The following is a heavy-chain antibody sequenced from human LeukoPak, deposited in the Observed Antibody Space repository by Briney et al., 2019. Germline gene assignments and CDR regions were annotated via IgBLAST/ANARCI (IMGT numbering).Heavy chain of an antibody. J-gene: IGHJ4*02. CDR3: ARGYYDSSGYDPFGY. CDR1: GFTFSSYW. CDR2: INSDGSST. V-gene: IGHV3-74*01. Sequence: PGGSLRLSCAASGFTFSSYWMHWVRQAPGKELVWVSRINSDGSSTSYADSVKGRFTISRDNAKNTLYLQMNSLRAEDTAVYYCARGYYDSSGYDPFGYWGQGTLVTVSS. D-gene: IGHD3-22*01.